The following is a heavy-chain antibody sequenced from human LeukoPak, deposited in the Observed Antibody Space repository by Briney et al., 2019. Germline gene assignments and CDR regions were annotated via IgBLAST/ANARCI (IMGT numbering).Heavy chain of an antibody. D-gene: IGHD3-9*01. CDR2: INHSGST. CDR1: GGSISSYY. Sequence: SETLSLTCTVSGGSISSYYWSWIRQPPGKGLEWIGEINHSGSTNYNPSLKSRVTISVDTSKNQFSLKLSSVTAADTAVYYCARVSTTIFLNWFDPWGQGTLVTVSS. CDR3: ARVSTTIFLNWFDP. V-gene: IGHV4-34*01. J-gene: IGHJ5*02.